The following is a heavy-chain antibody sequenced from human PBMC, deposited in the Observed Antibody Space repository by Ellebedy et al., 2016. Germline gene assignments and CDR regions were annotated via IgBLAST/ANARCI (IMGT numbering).Heavy chain of an antibody. CDR2: INSDGSST. CDR3: STGYDILTGYLEDAFDI. J-gene: IGHJ3*02. D-gene: IGHD3-9*01. V-gene: IGHV3-74*01. Sequence: GGSLRLSCAASGFTFSSYWMHWVRQAPGKGLVWVSSINSDGSSTSYADSVKGRFTISRDNAKNTLYLQMNSLRAEDTAVYYCSTGYDILTGYLEDAFDIWGQGTMVTVSS. CDR1: GFTFSSYW.